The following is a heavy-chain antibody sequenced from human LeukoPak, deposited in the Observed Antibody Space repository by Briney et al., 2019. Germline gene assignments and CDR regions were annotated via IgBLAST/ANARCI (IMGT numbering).Heavy chain of an antibody. CDR1: RFTFDEYG. CDR3: ARAPRNYDILTGYYHDAFDI. CDR2: INWNGRSI. Sequence: GGSLRLSCAASRFTFDEYGMSWVRQTAGKGLEWVSGINWNGRSIGYADSVKGRFTVSRDNAKSSLYLQMNSLRAEDTAVYYCARAPRNYDILTGYYHDAFDIWGQGTMVTVSS. D-gene: IGHD3-9*01. J-gene: IGHJ3*02. V-gene: IGHV3-20*04.